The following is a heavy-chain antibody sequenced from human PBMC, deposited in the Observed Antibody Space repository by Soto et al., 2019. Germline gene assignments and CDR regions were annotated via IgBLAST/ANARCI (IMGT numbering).Heavy chain of an antibody. V-gene: IGHV3-23*01. CDR2: ISGGGETT. Sequence: ELQLLESGGGLVQPGGSLRLSCVGSRFTFSTYDMNWVRQAPGKGLEWVSTISGGGETTYYGDSGKGRFVDCRANAKNTLYWQTHSQRAQQTVTHHCVKHSVVPGNPSGGWYYRGPATVVSVSA. CDR1: RFTFSTYD. D-gene: IGHD2-2*01. J-gene: IGHJ4*02. CDR3: VKHSVVPGNPSGGWYY.